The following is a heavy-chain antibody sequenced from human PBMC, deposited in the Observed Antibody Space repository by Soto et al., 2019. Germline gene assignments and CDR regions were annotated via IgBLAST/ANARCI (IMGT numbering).Heavy chain of an antibody. CDR3: ARDKGRYDSGMDV. V-gene: IGHV4-59*01. CDR2: TFYSGST. J-gene: IGHJ6*02. CDR1: GGSINAYY. Sequence: SETLSLTCTVSGGSINAYYWSWIRQSPGKGLEWIGYTFYSGSTKYNPSLKSRVTISVDTSKTQFSLNLSSVTAADTAVYYCARDKGRYDSGMDVWGQGTTVTVSS.